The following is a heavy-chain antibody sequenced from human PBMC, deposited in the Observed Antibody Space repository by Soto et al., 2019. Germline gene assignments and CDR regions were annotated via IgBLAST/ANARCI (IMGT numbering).Heavy chain of an antibody. J-gene: IGHJ4*02. D-gene: IGHD1-1*01. Sequence: GSLRLSCSVSGFTFSAYWMHWVRQVPGKGLTWVSRISDDGSTATYVDSVKGRFVISRDNAKNSLYLEMNTLRADDSGLYYCARGPRVSSTGTGAHWGRGTLVTVSS. CDR3: ARGPRVSSTGTGAH. CDR1: GFTFSAYW. CDR2: ISDDGSTA. V-gene: IGHV3-74*01.